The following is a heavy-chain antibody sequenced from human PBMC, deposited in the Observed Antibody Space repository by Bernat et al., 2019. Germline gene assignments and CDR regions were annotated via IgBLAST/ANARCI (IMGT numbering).Heavy chain of an antibody. CDR1: GFTFSSYG. Sequence: QVQLVESGGGVVQPGRSPRLSCAASGFTFSSYGMHWVRQAPGKGLEWVAVISYDGSNKYYADSVKGRFTISRDNSKNTLYLQMNSLRAEDTAVYYCAKSGYYGSGSYYNCWGQGTLVTVSS. V-gene: IGHV3-30*18. CDR3: AKSGYYGSGSYYNC. D-gene: IGHD3-10*01. CDR2: ISYDGSNK. J-gene: IGHJ4*02.